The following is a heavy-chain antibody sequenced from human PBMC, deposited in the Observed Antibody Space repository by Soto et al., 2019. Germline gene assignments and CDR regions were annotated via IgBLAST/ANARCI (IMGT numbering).Heavy chain of an antibody. CDR1: GGTFSSYS. D-gene: IGHD3-22*01. CDR3: ARPEYYYDSRGYYGY. Sequence: GGSLRLSCAASGGTFSSYSMNWVRQAPGKGLEWVSSISSSSSYIYYADSVKGRFTISRDNAKNSLYLQMNSLRAEDTGVYYCARPEYYYDSRGYYGYWGQGTLVTVSS. CDR2: ISSSSSYI. V-gene: IGHV3-21*01. J-gene: IGHJ4*02.